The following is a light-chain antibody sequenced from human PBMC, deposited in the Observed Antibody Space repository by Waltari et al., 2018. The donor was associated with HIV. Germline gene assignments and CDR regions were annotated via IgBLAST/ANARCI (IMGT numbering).Light chain of an antibody. CDR1: TSNIGSNT. J-gene: IGLJ1*01. CDR2: GNN. V-gene: IGLV1-44*01. CDR3: AAWDDSLNGQGV. Sequence: QSVLTQPPSASGTPGQRVTISCSGSTSNIGSNTVNWHQQAPGMAPKLVIYGNNQRPPGVSDRFSGSKSGTSASLAISGLQSEDEADYYCAAWDDSLNGQGVFGTGTRVTVL.